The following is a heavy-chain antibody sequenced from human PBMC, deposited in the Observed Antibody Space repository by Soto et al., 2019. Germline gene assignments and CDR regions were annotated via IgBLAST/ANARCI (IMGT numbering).Heavy chain of an antibody. CDR2: ISNDGSS. CDR3: ARLPNKSPQN. CDR1: GFIFSSYW. V-gene: IGHV3-74*01. Sequence: EVQLVESGGGLVQPGGSLRLSCVASGFIFSSYWMHWVRQAPGKGLVWVSSISNDGSSIYADPVKGRFTISRDNAKNTLYLQMNSLRAEDTAVYYCARLPNKSPQNWGQGTLLIVSP. J-gene: IGHJ1*01.